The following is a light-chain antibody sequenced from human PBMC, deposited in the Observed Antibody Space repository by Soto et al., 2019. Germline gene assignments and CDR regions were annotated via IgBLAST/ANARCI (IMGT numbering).Light chain of an antibody. CDR2: AAS. V-gene: IGKV3-20*01. CDR1: QSVSSSY. CDR3: QQYGSSAWT. J-gene: IGKJ1*01. Sequence: EIVLTQSPGTLSSSPGEKATLSRRASQSVSSSYFAWYQQKPGQAPRLLIYAASSRATGIPDRFSGSGSGTDFTLTISRLEPEDFAVYYCQQYGSSAWTFSQGTMVEI.